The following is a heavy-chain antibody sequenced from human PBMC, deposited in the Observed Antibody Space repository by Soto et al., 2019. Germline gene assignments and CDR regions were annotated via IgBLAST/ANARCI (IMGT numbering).Heavy chain of an antibody. J-gene: IGHJ6*02. Sequence: QVQLVQSGAEVKKPGSSVKVSCKASGGTFSSYAISWVRQAPGQGLEWMGGIIPIFGTANYAQKFQGRVTITADESTSTAYMELSSLRSEDTAVYYCASRRDIVVVLAKGEYYYYYGMDVWGQGTTVTVSS. CDR3: ASRRDIVVVLAKGEYYYYYGMDV. CDR1: GGTFSSYA. V-gene: IGHV1-69*01. CDR2: IIPIFGTA. D-gene: IGHD2-2*01.